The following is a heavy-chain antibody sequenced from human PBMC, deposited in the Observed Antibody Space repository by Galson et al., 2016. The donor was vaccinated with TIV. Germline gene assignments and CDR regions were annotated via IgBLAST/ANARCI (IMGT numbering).Heavy chain of an antibody. CDR3: AKDTRRGCDNSNCYTYNYYYYGMDV. V-gene: IGHV3-9*01. CDR1: GFTFDDYA. CDR2: ISWNRGNI. J-gene: IGHJ6*02. Sequence: SLRLSCAASGFTFDDYAMHWVRQAPGKGLEWVSGISWNRGNIAYADPVKGRFTITRDNVKKSLYLQMNSRRAEDTALYYCAKDTRRGCDNSNCYTYNYYYYGMDVWGQGTTVTVSS. D-gene: IGHD3-16*02.